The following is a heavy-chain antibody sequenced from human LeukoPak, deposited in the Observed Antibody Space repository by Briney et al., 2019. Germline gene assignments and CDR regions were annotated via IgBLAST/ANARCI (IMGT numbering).Heavy chain of an antibody. CDR3: ARGYSSGWADY. Sequence: PSETLSLTCTVSGGSISSYYWSWIRQPPGKGLEGIGYIYYSGSTNYNPSLKSRVTISVDTSKKQFSLKLSSVTAADTAVYYCARGYSSGWADYWGQGTLVTVSS. D-gene: IGHD6-19*01. CDR1: GGSISSYY. J-gene: IGHJ4*02. V-gene: IGHV4-59*01. CDR2: IYYSGST.